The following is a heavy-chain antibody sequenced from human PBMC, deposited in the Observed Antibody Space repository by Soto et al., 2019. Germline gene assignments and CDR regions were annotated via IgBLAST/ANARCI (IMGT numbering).Heavy chain of an antibody. J-gene: IGHJ4*02. V-gene: IGHV4-31*03. D-gene: IGHD1-1*01. CDR2: IYHTGST. Sequence: SETLSLTCSVSGGSISTVGHYWTWIRRPPGKGLEWIGSIYHTGSTYYSKSLRSRLTMSVDTSKSQFSLRLSSVTAADTAVYYCARATGTLRSRNCDYWGQGSLVTVSS. CDR3: ARATGTLRSRNCDY. CDR1: GGSISTVGHY.